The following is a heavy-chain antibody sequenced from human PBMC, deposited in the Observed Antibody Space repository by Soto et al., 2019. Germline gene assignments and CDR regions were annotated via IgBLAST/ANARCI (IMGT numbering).Heavy chain of an antibody. D-gene: IGHD1-1*01. CDR1: GGSFTSNNW. Sequence: PSETLSLTCAVSGGSFTSNNWWTWIRQPPGKGLEWIGHISHSGSTNYNPSLKSRVTISVDTSKNQFSLKLSSVTAADTAVYYCARAGAAPSSKTFFSWNDFYYYGMDVWGQGTTVTVSS. V-gene: IGHV4-4*02. CDR2: ISHSGST. J-gene: IGHJ6*02. CDR3: ARAGAAPSSKTFFSWNDFYYYGMDV.